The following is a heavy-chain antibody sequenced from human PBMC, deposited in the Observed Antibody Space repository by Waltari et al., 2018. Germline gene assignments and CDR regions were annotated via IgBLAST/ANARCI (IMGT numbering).Heavy chain of an antibody. CDR1: GFTFSSYE. V-gene: IGHV3-48*03. Sequence: EVQLVESGGGLVQPGGSLRLSCAASGFTFSSYEMNWVRQAPGKGLEWVSYISSSGSTIYYADSVKGRFTISRDNAKNSLYLQMNSLRAEDTALYYCAKDIGTVTYYCYGMDVWGQGTTVTVSS. J-gene: IGHJ6*02. D-gene: IGHD4-4*01. CDR3: AKDIGTVTYYCYGMDV. CDR2: ISSSGSTI.